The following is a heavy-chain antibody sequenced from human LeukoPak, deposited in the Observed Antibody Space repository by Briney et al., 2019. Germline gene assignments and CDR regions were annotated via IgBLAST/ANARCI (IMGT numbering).Heavy chain of an antibody. CDR1: GFTFSSFW. CDR3: ARDYGDYEGYFDY. J-gene: IGHJ4*02. V-gene: IGHV3-7*01. D-gene: IGHD4-17*01. Sequence: GGSLRLSXAPSGFTFSSFWMSWVRQVPGKGLEWVGNVKQEGSEKYFVDAVKGRFNISRDNAKNSLYLQMKSLRAEDTAVYYCARDYGDYEGYFDYWGQGTLVTVSS. CDR2: VKQEGSEK.